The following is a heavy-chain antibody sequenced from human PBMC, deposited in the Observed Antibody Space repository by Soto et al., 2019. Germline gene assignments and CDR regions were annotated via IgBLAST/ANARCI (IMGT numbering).Heavy chain of an antibody. CDR2: ISGSGGST. D-gene: IGHD2-2*01. Sequence: GGSLRLSCAASGFTFSSYAMSWVRQAPGKGLEWASAISGSGGSTYYADSVKGRFTISRDNSKNPLYLQMNSLSAEDTAVYYCAKDILGYCSSTRCYFAHFDYWGQGTLVTVSS. J-gene: IGHJ4*02. V-gene: IGHV3-23*01. CDR3: AKDILGYCSSTRCYFAHFDY. CDR1: GFTFSSYA.